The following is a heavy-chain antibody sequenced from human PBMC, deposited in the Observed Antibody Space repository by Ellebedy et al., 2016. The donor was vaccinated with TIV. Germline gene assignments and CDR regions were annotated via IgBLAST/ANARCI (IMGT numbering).Heavy chain of an antibody. CDR3: ARRGSYGDYAVQINSWFDT. Sequence: GESLKISCIASGFNFRSYWMTWVRQAPGKGLEWVANIRQEGDVKYSLDSVRGRFTVSRDNARNSMYLQMNNLRVEDTAVYYCARRGSYGDYAVQINSWFDTWGQGTLVTVSS. J-gene: IGHJ5*02. D-gene: IGHD3-16*01. CDR1: GFNFRSYW. V-gene: IGHV3-7*01. CDR2: IRQEGDVK.